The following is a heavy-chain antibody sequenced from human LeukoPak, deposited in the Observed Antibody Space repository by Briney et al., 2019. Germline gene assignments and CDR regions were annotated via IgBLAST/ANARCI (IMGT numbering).Heavy chain of an antibody. D-gene: IGHD1-26*01. CDR1: VFTVRTYD. CDR2: IGTDGDT. CDR3: ARESVYRAFDI. V-gene: IGHV3-13*04. J-gene: IGHJ3*02. Sequence: GGSLRLSCAASVFTVRTYDMHWVRQATGRGLEWVSAIGTDGDTYYPGSVKGRFTISRENAKNSLYLQMNSLRAGDTAVYYCARESVYRAFDIWGQGTMVTVSS.